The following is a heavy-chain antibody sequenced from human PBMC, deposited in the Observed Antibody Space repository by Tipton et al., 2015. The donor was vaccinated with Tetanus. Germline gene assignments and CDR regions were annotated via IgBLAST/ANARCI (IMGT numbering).Heavy chain of an antibody. V-gene: IGHV1-2*06. Sequence: QVQLVQSGAEMKKPGSSVKVSCKASGDTFTAYYMHWMRQAPGQGLEWMGRINPKSGGTIYAQKFQDRVTITSDTSASTGYMELSSLRSEDTAVYYCARGVTGTTAWFDPWGQGTLVTVSS. CDR3: ARGVTGTTAWFDP. J-gene: IGHJ5*02. D-gene: IGHD1-7*01. CDR1: GDTFTAYY. CDR2: INPKSGGT.